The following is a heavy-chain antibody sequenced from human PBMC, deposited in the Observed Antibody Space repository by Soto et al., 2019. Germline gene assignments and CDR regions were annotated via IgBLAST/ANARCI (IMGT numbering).Heavy chain of an antibody. J-gene: IGHJ5*02. D-gene: IGHD2-21*01. CDR1: GYPFSKYG. Sequence: QLQLVQSGAEVERPGASVRVSCKAYGYPFSKYGISWIRQAPGQGLERMGWIKPDNGDTNYAQKFQCRVTRNTATNSYTAYMELRSLRADDTAFYSCATSDYSGFDPWGQGTLVSVSS. V-gene: IGHV1-18*04. CDR2: IKPDNGDT. CDR3: ATSDYSGFDP.